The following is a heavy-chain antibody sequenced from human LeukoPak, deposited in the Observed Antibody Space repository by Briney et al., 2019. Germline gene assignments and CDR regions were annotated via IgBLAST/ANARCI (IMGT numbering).Heavy chain of an antibody. D-gene: IGHD3-22*01. CDR2: IYYSGST. J-gene: IGHJ6*03. CDR1: GGSISSSSYY. V-gene: IGHV4-39*07. CDR3: AGCRVDDSSGYYYYYYYMDV. Sequence: SETLSLTCTVSGGSISSSSYYWGWIRQPPGKGLEWIGSIYYSGSTYYNPSLKSRVTISVDTSKNQFSLKLSSVTAADTAVYYCAGCRVDDSSGYYYYYYYMDVWGKGTTVTVSS.